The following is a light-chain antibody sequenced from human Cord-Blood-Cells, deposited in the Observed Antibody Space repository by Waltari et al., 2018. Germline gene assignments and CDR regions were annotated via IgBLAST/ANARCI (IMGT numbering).Light chain of an antibody. CDR1: QSVSSN. CDR3: QQYNNWFLT. CDR2: GVS. V-gene: IGKV3-15*01. J-gene: IGKJ4*01. Sequence: EIVMTQSPATLSVSPGERATLSCRASQSVSSNLAWYQQKPGQAPRLLIYGVSTRATGIPARFSGSGSGTEFTLTISSLQSEDFAVYYCQQYNNWFLTFGGGTKVEIK.